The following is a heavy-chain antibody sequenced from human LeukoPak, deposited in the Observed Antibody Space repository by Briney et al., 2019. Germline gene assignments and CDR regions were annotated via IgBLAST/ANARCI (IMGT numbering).Heavy chain of an antibody. CDR2: IYLYGTT. Sequence: PSETLSLTCSVSIGSISSSKWWSWVRQSQVKGLEWIGEIYLYGTTNYNPSFTSRVTMSVDRSRNQFSLKLTSVTAADTAVYYCARQKWEQQGRDYYFNGLDVWGPGTTVIVSS. V-gene: IGHV4-4*02. J-gene: IGHJ6*02. D-gene: IGHD1/OR15-1a*01. CDR1: IGSISSSKW. CDR3: ARQKWEQQGRDYYFNGLDV.